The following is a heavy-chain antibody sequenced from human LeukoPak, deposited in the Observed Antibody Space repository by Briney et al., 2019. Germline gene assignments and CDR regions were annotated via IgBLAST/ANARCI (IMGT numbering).Heavy chain of an antibody. Sequence: RSETLSLTCTVSGYSISSGYFWAWIRQPPGKGLEWIGSIYHGGRTYYNPSLKSLVTISVDTSKNQFSLKLSSVTAADTAVYYCARTNDYDSSGYYSWDYYYYMDVWGKGTTVTISS. CDR2: IYHGGRT. V-gene: IGHV4-38-2*02. J-gene: IGHJ6*03. CDR1: GYSISSGYF. D-gene: IGHD3-22*01. CDR3: ARTNDYDSSGYYSWDYYYYMDV.